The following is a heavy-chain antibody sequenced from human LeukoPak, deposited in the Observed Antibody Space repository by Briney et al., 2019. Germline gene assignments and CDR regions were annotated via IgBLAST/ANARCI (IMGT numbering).Heavy chain of an antibody. CDR3: ARQGGLGTPASGSLEAFDY. V-gene: IGHV4-4*07. CDR1: GGSITSYY. D-gene: IGHD4-23*01. J-gene: IGHJ4*02. Sequence: PSETLSLNCTVSGGSITSYYWSWIRQPAGKGLEWIGRIYISGNTNYNPSLKNRVTISLDKSKNQFSLKLSSVTAADTAVYYCARQGGLGTPASGSLEAFDYWGQGTLVTVSS. CDR2: IYISGNT.